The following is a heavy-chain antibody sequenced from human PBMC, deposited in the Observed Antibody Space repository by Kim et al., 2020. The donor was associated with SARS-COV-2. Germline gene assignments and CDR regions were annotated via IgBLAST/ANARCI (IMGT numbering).Heavy chain of an antibody. D-gene: IGHD3-22*01. CDR2: IKQDGSEI. CDR3: AIGVYYYDS. Sequence: GGSLRLSCAASGFTFSSYWMTWVRQASGKGLEWVANIKQDGSEIYYVDSVKGRFTISRDNAKNSLYLQMNSLRAEDTAVYYCAIGVYYYDSWGQGTLVTVSS. V-gene: IGHV3-7*01. CDR1: GFTFSSYW. J-gene: IGHJ5*01.